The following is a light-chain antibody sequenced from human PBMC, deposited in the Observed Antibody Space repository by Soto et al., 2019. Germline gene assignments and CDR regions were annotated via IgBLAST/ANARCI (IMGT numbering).Light chain of an antibody. CDR3: QQYNSYWT. CDR1: QGISSY. CDR2: DAS. Sequence: AIRMTQSPSSLSASTGDRVTITCRASQGISSYLAWYQQKPGKAPKLLIYDASSLESGVPLRFNGSGSGTEFTLTISSLQPDDFATYYCQQYNSYWTFGQGTKVDIK. V-gene: IGKV1-8*01. J-gene: IGKJ1*01.